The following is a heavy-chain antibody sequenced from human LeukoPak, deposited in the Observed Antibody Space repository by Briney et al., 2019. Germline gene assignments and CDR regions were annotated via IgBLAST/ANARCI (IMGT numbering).Heavy chain of an antibody. CDR2: IK. CDR1: GFTFSSYW. CDR3: ALRRYSSSPSAFDI. D-gene: IGHD6-13*01. Sequence: PGGSLRLSCAASGFTFSSYWMSWVRQAPGKGLEWVANIKDVDSVRGRFTISRDNSKNTLYLQMNSLRAEDTAVYYCALRRYSSSPSAFDIWGQGTMVTVSS. V-gene: IGHV3-7*03. J-gene: IGHJ3*02.